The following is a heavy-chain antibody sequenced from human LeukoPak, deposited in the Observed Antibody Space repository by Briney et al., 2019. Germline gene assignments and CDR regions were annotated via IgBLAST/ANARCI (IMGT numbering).Heavy chain of an antibody. CDR3: AISLGETTFDY. Sequence: GGSLRLSRAACRFTFKNYGMDWVREARGKGLGWVAVIYYDGRKKDYADCVHGRLTSSIDNSKKTVQLQMSSLRVEDTALYHCAISLGETTFDYWGQGALVTVS. CDR1: RFTFKNYG. J-gene: IGHJ4*02. CDR2: IYYDGRKK. V-gene: IGHV3-33*01. D-gene: IGHD1-7*01.